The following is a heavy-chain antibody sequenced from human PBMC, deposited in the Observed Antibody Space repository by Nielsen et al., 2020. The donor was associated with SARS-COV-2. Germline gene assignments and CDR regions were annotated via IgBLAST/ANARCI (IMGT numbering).Heavy chain of an antibody. Sequence: GESLKISCAASGFTFANYGIHWVRQVAGRGLEWVAIVSRDGSDTFYVDSVKGRFTISRDNSKNTLYLQMNSLRAEDTAVYYCARGNGWGSYFDYWGQGTLVTVSS. D-gene: IGHD7-27*01. CDR1: GFTFANYG. V-gene: IGHV3-30*03. J-gene: IGHJ4*02. CDR2: VSRDGSDT. CDR3: ARGNGWGSYFDY.